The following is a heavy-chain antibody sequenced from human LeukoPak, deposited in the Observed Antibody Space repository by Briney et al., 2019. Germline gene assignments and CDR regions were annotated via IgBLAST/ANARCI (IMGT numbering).Heavy chain of an antibody. D-gene: IGHD6-13*01. Sequence: SETLSLTCTVSGGSISSYYWSWIRQPPGKGLEWIGYIYYSGSTNYNPSLKSRVTISVDTSKNQFSLKLSSVTAADTAVYYCARDAIGTLGYWGQGTLVTVSS. V-gene: IGHV4-59*01. CDR3: ARDAIGTLGY. CDR2: IYYSGST. J-gene: IGHJ4*02. CDR1: GGSISSYY.